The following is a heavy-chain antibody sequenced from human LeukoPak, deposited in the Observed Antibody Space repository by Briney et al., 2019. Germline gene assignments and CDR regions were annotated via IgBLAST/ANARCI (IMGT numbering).Heavy chain of an antibody. D-gene: IGHD4-17*01. J-gene: IGHJ4*02. CDR2: IYYSGST. V-gene: IGHV4-39*01. Sequence: PSETLSLTCTASGGSISSSSYYWGWIRQPPGKVLEWIGTIYYSGSTYYNPSLKSRVTISVDTSKNRFSLKLSSVTAADTAVYYCARVPTVTFFDYWGQGTLVTVSS. CDR1: GGSISSSSYY. CDR3: ARVPTVTFFDY.